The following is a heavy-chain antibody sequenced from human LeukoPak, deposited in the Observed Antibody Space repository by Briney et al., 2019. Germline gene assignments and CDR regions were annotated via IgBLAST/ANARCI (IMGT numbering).Heavy chain of an antibody. J-gene: IGHJ4*02. Sequence: GASVKVSCKASGYTFTGYFMHWVRQAPGQGLEWVGWINPKSGGTNFAQKFQGRVTVTRDTSLTTTYMELSSLRYDDTAVYYCARDCGGDCAGLDYWGQGTLVTVSS. D-gene: IGHD2-21*02. CDR1: GYTFTGYF. V-gene: IGHV1-2*02. CDR2: INPKSGGT. CDR3: ARDCGGDCAGLDY.